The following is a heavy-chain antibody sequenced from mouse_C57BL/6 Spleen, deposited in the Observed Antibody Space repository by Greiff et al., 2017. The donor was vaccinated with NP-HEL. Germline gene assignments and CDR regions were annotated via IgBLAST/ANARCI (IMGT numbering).Heavy chain of an antibody. CDR1: GYTFTSYW. V-gene: IGHV1-55*01. CDR2: IYPGSGST. Sequence: QVQLKESGAELVKPGASVKMSCKASGYTFTSYWITWVRQRPGQGLEWIGDIYPGSGSTNYNEKFKSKATLTVDTSSSTAYMQLSSLTSEDSAVYYCASWGDVGYWFAYWGQGTLVTVSA. D-gene: IGHD2-2*01. CDR3: ASWGDVGYWFAY. J-gene: IGHJ3*01.